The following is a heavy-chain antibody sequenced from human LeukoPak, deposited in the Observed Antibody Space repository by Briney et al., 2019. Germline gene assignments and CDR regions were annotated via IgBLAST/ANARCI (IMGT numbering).Heavy chain of an antibody. V-gene: IGHV4-59*01. Sequence: PSETLSLTCTVSGGSISSYYWNWIRQPPGKGLEWIGYIYYSGSTNYNPSLKSRVTISVDTSKNQFSLKVSSVTAADTAVYYCARSYDYCMDVWGKGSTVTVSS. J-gene: IGHJ6*03. CDR2: IYYSGST. D-gene: IGHD2-2*01. CDR1: GGSISSYY. CDR3: ARSYDYCMDV.